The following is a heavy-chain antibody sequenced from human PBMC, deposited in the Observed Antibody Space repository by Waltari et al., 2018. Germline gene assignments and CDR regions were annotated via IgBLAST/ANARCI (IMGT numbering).Heavy chain of an antibody. CDR2: IRSKGNNYAT. Sequence: EVRLVESGGGLFQPRGSLRLSCLGSVFAFSGAAVTWVRQSPVNGLEWVGRIRSKGNNYATQYGESVKGRFTVSRKDVDNTAFLQMSSLKTEDTAVYYCSRHIPSVCGGDCYHSFYYGLDVWGQGTTVIVSS. CDR1: VFAFSGAA. V-gene: IGHV3-73*02. J-gene: IGHJ6*02. D-gene: IGHD2-21*02. CDR3: SRHIPSVCGGDCYHSFYYGLDV.